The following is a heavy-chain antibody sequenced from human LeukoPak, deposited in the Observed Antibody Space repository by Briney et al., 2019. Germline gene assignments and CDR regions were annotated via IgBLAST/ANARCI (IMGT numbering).Heavy chain of an antibody. CDR1: GFTFSTYS. CDR2: ISSSSTTI. D-gene: IGHD6-13*01. V-gene: IGHV3-48*01. CDR3: ARPLTSNWYPGFDY. Sequence: LGGSLRLSCAASGFTFSTYSMFWVRQAPGKGLEWLSYISSSSTTIYYADSVKGRFTISRDNAKNSLYLQMNSLRAEDTAVYYCARPLTSNWYPGFDYWGQGTLVTVSS. J-gene: IGHJ4*02.